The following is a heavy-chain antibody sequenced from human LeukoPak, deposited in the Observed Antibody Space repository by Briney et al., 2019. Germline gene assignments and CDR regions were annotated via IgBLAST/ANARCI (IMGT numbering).Heavy chain of an antibody. J-gene: IGHJ4*02. V-gene: IGHV1-18*01. Sequence: GASVKVSCKASGYTFTSYGISWVRQAPGQGLEWMGWISAYNGNTNYAQKLQGRVTMTTDTSTSTAYMELRSLRAEDTAVYYCARATFGSSGYYYTRHWDYFDYWGQGTLVTVSS. CDR3: ARATFGSSGYYYTRHWDYFDY. CDR2: ISAYNGNT. CDR1: GYTFTSYG. D-gene: IGHD3-22*01.